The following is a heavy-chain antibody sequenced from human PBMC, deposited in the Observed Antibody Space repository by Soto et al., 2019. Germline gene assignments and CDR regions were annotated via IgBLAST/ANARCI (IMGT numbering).Heavy chain of an antibody. CDR1: GLTFSSYA. J-gene: IGHJ4*02. D-gene: IGHD3-10*01. CDR2: ISYDGSNK. Sequence: GSLRLSCAASGLTFSSYAMHWVRQAPGKGLEWVAVISYDGSNKYYADSVKGRFTISRDNSKNTLYLQMNSLRAEDTAVYYCARVSDYGSGSYYPDNYWGQGTLVTVSS. V-gene: IGHV3-30-3*01. CDR3: ARVSDYGSGSYYPDNY.